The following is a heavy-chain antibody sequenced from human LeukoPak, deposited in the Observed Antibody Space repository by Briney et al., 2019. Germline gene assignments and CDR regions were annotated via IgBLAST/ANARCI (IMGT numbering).Heavy chain of an antibody. CDR3: AISSFGSGWYAKTLDY. J-gene: IGHJ4*02. V-gene: IGHV3-30*03. D-gene: IGHD6-19*01. CDR2: ISYDGSNK. CDR1: GFTFSSYG. Sequence: GGSLRLSCAASGFTFSSYGMHWVRQAPGKGLEWVAVISYDGSNKYYADSVKGRFTISRDNSKNTLYLQMNSLRAEDTAVYYCAISSFGSGWYAKTLDYWGQGTLVTVSS.